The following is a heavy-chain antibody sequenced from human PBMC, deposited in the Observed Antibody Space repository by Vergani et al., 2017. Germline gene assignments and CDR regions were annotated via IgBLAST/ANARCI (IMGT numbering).Heavy chain of an antibody. CDR1: GYTFTSYG. J-gene: IGHJ4*02. D-gene: IGHD2-2*01. V-gene: IGHV1-18*01. Sequence: QVQLVQSGVEVKKPGAPVKVSCKASGYTFTSYGSSWVRQAPGQGLEWLGWTSAYNGNTNYAQKIQGRVTMTTDTSTSTAYMELRSLRSDDTAVYYCARESSSMPLDYWGQGTLVTVSS. CDR2: TSAYNGNT. CDR3: ARESSSMPLDY.